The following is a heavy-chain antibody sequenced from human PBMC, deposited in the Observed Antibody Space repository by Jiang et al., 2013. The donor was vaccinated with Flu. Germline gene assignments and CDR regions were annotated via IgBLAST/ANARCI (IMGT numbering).Heavy chain of an antibody. D-gene: IGHD3-10*01. CDR1: GDSIKSGDYY. V-gene: IGHV4-30-4*08. CDR2: IFYSGRT. CDR3: ARVLYVASGTYSREIFFDY. J-gene: IGHJ4*02. Sequence: QTLSLTCTVSGDSIKSGDYYWSWIRQPPGKGLEWVGYIFYSGRTFYNPSLTSRLAMSIDTSMNLFSLNLSSVTAADTAVYYCARVLYVASGTYSREIFFDYWGQGTLVTVSS.